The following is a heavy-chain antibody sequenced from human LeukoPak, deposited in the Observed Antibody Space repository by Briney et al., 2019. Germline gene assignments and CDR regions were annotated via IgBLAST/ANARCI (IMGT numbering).Heavy chain of an antibody. CDR2: INHSGST. D-gene: IGHD1-26*01. CDR1: GGSFSGYY. V-gene: IGHV4-34*01. Sequence: SETLSLTCAVYGGSFSGYYWSWIRQPPGKGLEWIGEINHSGSTNYNPSLKSRVTISVDTSKNQFSLKLSSVTAADTAVYYCARLGGSYFDYWGQGTLVTVSS. J-gene: IGHJ4*02. CDR3: ARLGGSYFDY.